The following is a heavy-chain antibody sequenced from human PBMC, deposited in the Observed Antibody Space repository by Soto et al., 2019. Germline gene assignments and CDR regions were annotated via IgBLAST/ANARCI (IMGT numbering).Heavy chain of an antibody. CDR3: ARGGSGSYYYYYYYMDV. CDR2: IYYSGST. J-gene: IGHJ6*03. CDR1: GGSISSYY. Sequence: SETLSLTCTVSGGSISSYYWSWIRQPPGKGLEWIGYIYYSGSTNYNPSLKSRVTISVDTSKNQFSLKLSSVTAADTAVYYCARGGSGSYYYYYYYMDVWGKGTTVTVSS. V-gene: IGHV4-59*01. D-gene: IGHD1-26*01.